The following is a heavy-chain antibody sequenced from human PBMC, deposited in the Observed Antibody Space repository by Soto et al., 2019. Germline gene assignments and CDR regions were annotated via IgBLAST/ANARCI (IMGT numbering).Heavy chain of an antibody. V-gene: IGHV1-8*01. J-gene: IGHJ4*02. CDR2: MNPNSGNT. D-gene: IGHD3-3*01. Sequence: ASVKVSCKASGYTFTSYDINWVRQATGQGLEWMGWMNPNSGNTGYAQKFQGRVTMTRNTSISTAYMELSSLRSEDTAVYYCASDHYDFWSGYSLYTWGQGTLVTVSS. CDR1: GYTFTSYD. CDR3: ASDHYDFWSGYSLYT.